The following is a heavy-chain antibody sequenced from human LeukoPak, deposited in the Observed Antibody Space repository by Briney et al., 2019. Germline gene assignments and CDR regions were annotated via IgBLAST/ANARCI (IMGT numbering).Heavy chain of an antibody. CDR1: GGSISSYY. CDR3: ARGYDTGYDRPLDF. J-gene: IGHJ4*02. Sequence: SETLSLTCTVSGGSISSYYWSWIRQPPGKGLEWIGCISYSGSTNYNPSLKSRVTISVDTSKNRFSLNLSSVTAADTAVYYCARGYDTGYDRPLDFWGQGTLFTVSS. V-gene: IGHV4-59*01. CDR2: ISYSGST. D-gene: IGHD5-12*01.